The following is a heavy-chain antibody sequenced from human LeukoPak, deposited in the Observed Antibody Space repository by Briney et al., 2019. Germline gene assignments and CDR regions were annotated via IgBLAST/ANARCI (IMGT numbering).Heavy chain of an antibody. J-gene: IGHJ4*02. CDR2: ISSSGTSI. Sequence: GSLRLSCAASGFSFSSYEMNWVRQAPGKGLEWVSYISSSGTSIYYADFVKGRFTMSRDNSRNSLSLQMNGLRAEDSAMYYCARDMPKSGWFLGRDYFDYWGQGTLVTVSS. D-gene: IGHD6-19*01. CDR3: ARDMPKSGWFLGRDYFDY. CDR1: GFSFSSYE. V-gene: IGHV3-48*03.